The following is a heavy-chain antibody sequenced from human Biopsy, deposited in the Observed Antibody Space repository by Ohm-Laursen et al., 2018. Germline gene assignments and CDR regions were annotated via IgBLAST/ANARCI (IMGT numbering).Heavy chain of an antibody. V-gene: IGHV4-61*01. CDR3: ARGVRSSGWPYFDS. J-gene: IGHJ4*02. CDR2: IYDRGSTA. Sequence: SETLSLTCTVSGDSVSSGSFYWTWIRQPPGQGLEYIGYIYDRGSTANYNPSLESRVTMSADMPKNQFSLKLSSATAADTAIYYCARGVRSSGWPYFDSWGQGTLVTVSS. D-gene: IGHD6-19*01. CDR1: GDSVSSGSFY.